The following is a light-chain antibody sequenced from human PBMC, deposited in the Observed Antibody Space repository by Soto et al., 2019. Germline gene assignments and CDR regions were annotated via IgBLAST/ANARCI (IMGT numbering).Light chain of an antibody. V-gene: IGKV1-5*01. J-gene: IGKJ2*01. Sequence: DIQMTQSPSTLSASVGDRVTITCRASQNINTWLAWYQQKPGKAPTLLIYDVSNLQSGVPSRFSGSRSGTEFTLTIGSLQPDDSAIYHCQQYSTHSTFGQGTKVDIK. CDR3: QQYSTHST. CDR1: QNINTW. CDR2: DVS.